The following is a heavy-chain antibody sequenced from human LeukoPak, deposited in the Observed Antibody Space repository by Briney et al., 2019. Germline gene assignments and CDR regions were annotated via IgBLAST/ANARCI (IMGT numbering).Heavy chain of an antibody. CDR1: GYTFTGYY. D-gene: IGHD3-10*01. CDR2: INSNSGGT. V-gene: IGHV1-2*06. Sequence: ASVKVSCKASGYTFTGYYMHWVRQAPGQGLEWMGRINSNSGGTNYAQRFQGRVTMTRDTSISTAYMELSRLRSDDTAVYYCARDAGPLLANGISDYWGQGTLVTVSS. CDR3: ARDAGPLLANGISDY. J-gene: IGHJ4*02.